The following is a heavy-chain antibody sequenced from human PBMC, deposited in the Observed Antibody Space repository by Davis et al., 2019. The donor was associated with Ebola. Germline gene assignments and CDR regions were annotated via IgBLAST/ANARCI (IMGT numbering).Heavy chain of an antibody. CDR1: GFTFDDYG. CDR3: ARDIYLGSWNYYGMDV. CDR2: INWNGGST. J-gene: IGHJ6*02. D-gene: IGHD6-13*01. V-gene: IGHV3-20*04. Sequence: GGSLRLSCAASGFTFDDYGMSWVRQPPGKGLEWVSGINWNGGSTGYADSVKGRCTISRDNAKNSLYLQMNSLRAEDTAVYYCARDIYLGSWNYYGMDVWGQGTTVTVSS.